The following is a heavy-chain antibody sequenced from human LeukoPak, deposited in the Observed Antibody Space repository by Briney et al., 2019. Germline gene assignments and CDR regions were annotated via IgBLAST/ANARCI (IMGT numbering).Heavy chain of an antibody. Sequence: GASVKVSCKASGYTFARYVISWVRQAPGQGLERMGWISGYNANTKYAQKLQGRVTMTTDTSTSTAYMELRSLRSDDTAVYYCARVWGDGYNYWPDFWGQGTLVTVSS. V-gene: IGHV1-18*01. D-gene: IGHD5-24*01. CDR3: ARVWGDGYNYWPDF. CDR2: ISGYNANT. CDR1: GYTFARYV. J-gene: IGHJ4*02.